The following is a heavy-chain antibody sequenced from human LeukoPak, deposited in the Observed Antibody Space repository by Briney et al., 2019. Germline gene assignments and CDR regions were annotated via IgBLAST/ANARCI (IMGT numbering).Heavy chain of an antibody. D-gene: IGHD3-9*01. CDR3: ARAEDQGRYFDWLPGFDP. J-gene: IGHJ5*02. Sequence: ASVKVSCKASGGTFSSYVINWVRQAPGQGLEWMGGILPIFGTAIYAQHFQGRLTITADESTNSAYMELNRLRSDDTAVYYCARAEDQGRYFDWLPGFDPWGQGTLVTVSS. CDR2: ILPIFGTA. V-gene: IGHV1-69*13. CDR1: GGTFSSYV.